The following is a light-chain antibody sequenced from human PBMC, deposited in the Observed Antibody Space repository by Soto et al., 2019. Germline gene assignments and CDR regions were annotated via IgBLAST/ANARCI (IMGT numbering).Light chain of an antibody. CDR1: QSISSW. CDR3: QHYNSYSEA. V-gene: IGKV1-5*01. Sequence: DIQMTQSPSPLSASVGDRVTITCPASQSISSWLAWYQQKPGKAPKLLIYDASSLESGVPSRFSGSGSGTEFTLTVSSLQPDDVATYYCQHYNSYSEAFGQGTNVDI. CDR2: DAS. J-gene: IGKJ1*01.